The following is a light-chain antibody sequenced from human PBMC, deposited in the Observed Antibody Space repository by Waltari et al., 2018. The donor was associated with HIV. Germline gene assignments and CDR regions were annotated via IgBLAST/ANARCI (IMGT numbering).Light chain of an antibody. J-gene: IGKJ4*01. CDR3: QQYYTVPPT. CDR1: RTVFYTSDNPNY. CDR2: WAS. V-gene: IGKV4-1*01. Sequence: DIVMTQSPDSLAVSLGERATINCTSSRTVFYTSDNPNYLAWYLQRPGQSPKVLFFWASTRASGVPHRFSGSGSGTDFSLTLSSLQADDVGIYYCQQYYTVPPTFGGGTKVEI.